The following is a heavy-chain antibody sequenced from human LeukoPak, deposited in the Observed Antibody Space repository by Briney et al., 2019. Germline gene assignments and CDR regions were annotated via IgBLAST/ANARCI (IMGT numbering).Heavy chain of an antibody. J-gene: IGHJ3*02. CDR2: IYYSGST. Sequence: SETLSLTCTVSGGSISSSSYYWGWIRQPPGKGLEWIGSIYYSGSTYYNPSLKSRVTISVDTSKNQFSLKLSSVTAADTAVYYCARRSADAFDIWGQGTMDTVSS. CDR3: ARRSADAFDI. V-gene: IGHV4-39*01. CDR1: GGSISSSSYY.